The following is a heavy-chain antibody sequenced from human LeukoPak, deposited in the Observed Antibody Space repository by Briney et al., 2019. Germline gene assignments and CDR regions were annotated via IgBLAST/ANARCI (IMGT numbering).Heavy chain of an antibody. D-gene: IGHD2-15*01. V-gene: IGHV3-33*01. Sequence: GGSLRLSCATSGFTFSSYSMQWVRQAPGKGLEWVAVIWGDGSKKFYADSVEGRFTISRDDSKSTSYLQMNSLRAEDTAVYYCARDQGYCSGGRCHSHFDYWGQGTLVTVSS. J-gene: IGHJ4*02. CDR3: ARDQGYCSGGRCHSHFDY. CDR1: GFTFSSYS. CDR2: IWGDGSKK.